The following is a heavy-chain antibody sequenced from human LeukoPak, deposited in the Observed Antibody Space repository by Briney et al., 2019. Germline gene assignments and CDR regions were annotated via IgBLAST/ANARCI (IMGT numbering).Heavy chain of an antibody. J-gene: IGHJ4*02. D-gene: IGHD3-22*01. V-gene: IGHV1-3*01. CDR1: GYTFTSCA. Sequence: GASVKVSCKASGYTFTSCALHWVRQAPGQRLEWMGWINAGNGNTKYSQKFQGRVTITRDTSASTAYMELSSLRSEDTAVYYCARGGTYYYDTSGYYWGQGTLVTVSS. CDR3: ARGGTYYYDTSGYY. CDR2: INAGNGNT.